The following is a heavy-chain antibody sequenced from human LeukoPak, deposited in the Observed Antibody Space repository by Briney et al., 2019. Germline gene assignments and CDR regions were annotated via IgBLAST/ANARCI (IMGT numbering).Heavy chain of an antibody. CDR2: IYYSGSA. Sequence: SETLSLTCTVSGGSVNSGTWYWSWIRQPPGKGLEWIGDIYYSGSAYYNPSLKSRVTMSVDTSKNQFSLKLSSVTAADTAVYYCARGRLGDNFDYWGQGTLVTVSS. V-gene: IGHV4-39*07. CDR1: GGSVNSGTWY. J-gene: IGHJ4*02. CDR3: ARGRLGDNFDY. D-gene: IGHD1-26*01.